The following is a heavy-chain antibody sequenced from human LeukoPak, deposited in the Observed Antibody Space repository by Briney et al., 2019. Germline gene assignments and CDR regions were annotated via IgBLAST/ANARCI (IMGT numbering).Heavy chain of an antibody. CDR3: ASLVRAYSFDY. Sequence: PGGSLRLSCAASGFTFSSYWMHWVRQAPGKGLVWVSRINSDGSSTSYADSVKGRFTISRDNAKNTLYLQMNSLRAEDTAVYYCASLVRAYSFDYWGQGTLVTVSS. D-gene: IGHD2-21*01. CDR1: GFTFSSYW. V-gene: IGHV3-74*01. J-gene: IGHJ4*02. CDR2: INSDGSST.